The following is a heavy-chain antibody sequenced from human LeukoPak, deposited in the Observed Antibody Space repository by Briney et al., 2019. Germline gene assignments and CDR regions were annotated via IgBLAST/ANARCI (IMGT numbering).Heavy chain of an antibody. D-gene: IGHD5-24*01. CDR2: VYYSGDT. CDR3: AREDGYNMDDAFDI. V-gene: IGHV4-39*01. CDR1: GGSITTGNDN. J-gene: IGHJ3*02. Sequence: SETLSLTCTLSGGSITTGNDNWGWVRQPPGKGLEWIGSVYYSGDTYYNPSLKSRVTISVDTSKNQFSLRLRSVTAADTAVYYCAREDGYNMDDAFDIWGQGTMVSVSS.